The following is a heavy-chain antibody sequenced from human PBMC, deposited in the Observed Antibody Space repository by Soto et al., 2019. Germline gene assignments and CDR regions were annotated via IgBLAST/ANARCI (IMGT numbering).Heavy chain of an antibody. CDR3: AAVLSWPPTLNWFDP. CDR2: IVVGSGNT. J-gene: IGHJ5*02. V-gene: IGHV1-58*02. D-gene: IGHD6-13*01. CDR1: GFTFTSSA. Sequence: QMQLVQSGPEVKKPGTSVKVSCKASGFTFTSSAMQWVRQARGQRLEWIGWIVVGSGNTNYAQKFQERVTITRDMSTSTAYMELSSLRSEDTAVDYCAAVLSWPPTLNWFDPWGQGTLVTVSS.